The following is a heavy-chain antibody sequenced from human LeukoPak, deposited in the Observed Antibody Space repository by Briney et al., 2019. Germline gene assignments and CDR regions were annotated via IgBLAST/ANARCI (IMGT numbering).Heavy chain of an antibody. V-gene: IGHV4-61*02. CDR1: GGSISSGSYY. D-gene: IGHD3-22*01. CDR2: IYTSGST. Sequence: PSETLSPTCTVSGGSISSGSYYWSWIRQPAGKGLEWIGRIYTSGSTNYNPSLKSRVTISVDTSKNQFSLKLSSVTAADTAVYYCAVYYYDSSGYWIDYWGQGTLVTVSS. CDR3: AVYYYDSSGYWIDY. J-gene: IGHJ4*02.